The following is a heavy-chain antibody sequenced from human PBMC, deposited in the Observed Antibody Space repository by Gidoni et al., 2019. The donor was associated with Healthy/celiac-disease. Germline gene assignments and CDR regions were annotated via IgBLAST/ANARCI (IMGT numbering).Heavy chain of an antibody. D-gene: IGHD3-22*01. Sequence: QVQLQESGPGLVKPSETLSLTCTVSGGSISSYYWSWIRQPPGKGLEWIGYIYYSGSTNYNPSLKSRVTISVDTSKNQFSLKLSSVTAADTAVYYCARRYDSSGYYNWYFDLWGRGTLVTVSS. V-gene: IGHV4-59*01. J-gene: IGHJ2*01. CDR2: IYYSGST. CDR3: ARRYDSSGYYNWYFDL. CDR1: GGSISSYY.